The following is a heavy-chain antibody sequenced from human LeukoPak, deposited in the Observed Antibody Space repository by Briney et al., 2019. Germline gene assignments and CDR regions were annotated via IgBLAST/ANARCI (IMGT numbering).Heavy chain of an antibody. D-gene: IGHD3-22*01. CDR2: IYTSGST. J-gene: IGHJ4*02. CDR1: GGSISSGSYY. Sequence: SETLSLTCTVSGGSISSGSYYWSWLRQPAGKGLEWFGRIYTSGSTNYNPSLKSRVTISLDTSENHFSLKLSSVTAADTAVYYCARVTTSGYYNYWGQGTLVSVSS. V-gene: IGHV4-61*02. CDR3: ARVTTSGYYNY.